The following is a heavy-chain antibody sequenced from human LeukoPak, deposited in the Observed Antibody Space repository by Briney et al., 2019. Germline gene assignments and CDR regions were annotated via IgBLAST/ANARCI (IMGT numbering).Heavy chain of an antibody. CDR1: GFTFSSYD. V-gene: IGHV3-13*01. CDR3: ARALSGELFDY. CDR2: IGTAGDT. Sequence: PGGSLRLSCAASGFTFSSYDMHWVRQATGKGLEWVSAIGTAGDTYYPGSVKGRFTISRENAKNSLYLQMNSLRAEDTAVYYCARALSGELFDYWGQGTLVTVSS. J-gene: IGHJ4*02. D-gene: IGHD1-7*01.